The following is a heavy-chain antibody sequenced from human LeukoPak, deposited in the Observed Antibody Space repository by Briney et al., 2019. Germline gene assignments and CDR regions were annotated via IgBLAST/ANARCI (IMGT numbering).Heavy chain of an antibody. CDR1: GFTFSSYG. CDR3: AKDRQASYSSGWNDY. V-gene: IGHV3-30*18. J-gene: IGHJ4*02. D-gene: IGHD6-19*01. CDR2: ISYDGSNK. Sequence: PGGSLRLSCAASGFTFSSYGMHWVRQAPGKGLEWVAVISYDGSNKYYADSVKGRFTISRDNSKNTPYLQMNSLRAEDTAVYYCAKDRQASYSSGWNDYWGQGTLVTVSS.